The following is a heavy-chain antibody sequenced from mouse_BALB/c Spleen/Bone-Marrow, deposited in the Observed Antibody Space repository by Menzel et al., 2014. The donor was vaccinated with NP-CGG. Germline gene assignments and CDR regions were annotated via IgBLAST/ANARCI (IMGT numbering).Heavy chain of an antibody. D-gene: IGHD1-1*01. J-gene: IGHJ4*01. Sequence: VQLQQPGPGLVAPSQSLSITCTVSGFSLTSYGVHWVRQPPGKVLEWLGVIWAGGSTNYNSALMSRLSISKDNSKSQVFLKMNSLQTDDTAMYYCARGSYYEGAMDYWGQGTSVTVSS. CDR3: ARGSYYEGAMDY. V-gene: IGHV2-9*02. CDR1: GFSLTSYG. CDR2: IWAGGST.